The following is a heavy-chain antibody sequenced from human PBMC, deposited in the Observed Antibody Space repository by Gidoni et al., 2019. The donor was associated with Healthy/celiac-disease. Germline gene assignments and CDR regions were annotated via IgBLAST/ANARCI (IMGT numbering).Heavy chain of an antibody. CDR3: ARGYCSGGSCYCVDY. Sequence: QVQLQQWGAGLLTPSETLSLTCAVYGGSFSGYYWSWIRQPPGKGLEWIGEINHSGSTNYNPSLKSRVTISVDTSKNQFSLKLSSVTAADTAVYYCARGYCSGGSCYCVDYWGQGTLVTVSS. CDR1: GGSFSGYY. V-gene: IGHV4-34*01. CDR2: INHSGST. J-gene: IGHJ4*02. D-gene: IGHD2-15*01.